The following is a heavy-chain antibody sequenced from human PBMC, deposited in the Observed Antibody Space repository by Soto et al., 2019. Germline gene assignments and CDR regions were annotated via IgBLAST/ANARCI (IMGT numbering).Heavy chain of an antibody. D-gene: IGHD3-10*01. Sequence: QVHLVQSGAELKKTGSSVRVSCKASGDTFNFYTINWVRQAPGLGLEWMGRTNPILSMSNSALKFQGRLSISSDNTTSTAYMHPRSLRPADTAVYYCATSYGSGSQAFDYWGQGALVTVSS. CDR3: ATSYGSGSQAFDY. CDR2: TNPILSMS. J-gene: IGHJ4*02. CDR1: GDTFNFYT. V-gene: IGHV1-69*02.